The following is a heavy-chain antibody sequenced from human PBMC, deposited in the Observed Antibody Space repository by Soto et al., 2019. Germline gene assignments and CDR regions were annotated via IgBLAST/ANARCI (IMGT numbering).Heavy chain of an antibody. J-gene: IGHJ5*02. D-gene: IGHD2-15*01. CDR2: ISSSSSTI. Sequence: EVQLVESGRGLVQPGGSLRLSCAASGFTFSSYSMNWVRQAPGKGLEWVSYISSSSSTIYYADSVKGRFTISRDNAKNSLYLPMNSLRDEGTAVYYCAREGGNLNWFDPWGQGTLVTVSS. CDR3: AREGGNLNWFDP. V-gene: IGHV3-48*02. CDR1: GFTFSSYS.